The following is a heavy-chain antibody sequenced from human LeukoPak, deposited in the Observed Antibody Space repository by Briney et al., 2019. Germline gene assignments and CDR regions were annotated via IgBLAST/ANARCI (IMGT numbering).Heavy chain of an antibody. CDR3: ARDLSSTSHIDY. V-gene: IGHV4-39*07. J-gene: IGHJ4*02. CDR1: GGSISSSSYY. Sequence: ASETLSLTCTVSGGSISSSSYYWGWIRQPPGKGLEWIGSIYYSGSTYYNPSLKSRVAISVDTSKNQFSLKLSSVTAADTAVYYCARDLSSTSHIDYWGQGTLVTVSS. CDR2: IYYSGST. D-gene: IGHD2-2*01.